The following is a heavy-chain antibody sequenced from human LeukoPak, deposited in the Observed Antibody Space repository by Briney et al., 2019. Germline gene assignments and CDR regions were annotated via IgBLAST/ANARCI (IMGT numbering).Heavy chain of an antibody. Sequence: PGGSLRLSCAASGFTFSSYEMNWVRQAPGKGLEWVSYISSSGSTIYYADSVKGRFTISRDNAKNSLYLQMNSLRAEDTAAYYCARGGGTYCSSTSCKKYWFDPWGQGTLVTVSS. J-gene: IGHJ5*02. D-gene: IGHD2-2*01. CDR2: ISSSGSTI. CDR1: GFTFSSYE. V-gene: IGHV3-48*03. CDR3: ARGGGTYCSSTSCKKYWFDP.